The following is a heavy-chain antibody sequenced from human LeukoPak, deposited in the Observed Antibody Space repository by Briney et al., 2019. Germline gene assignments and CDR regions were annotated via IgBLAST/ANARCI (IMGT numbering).Heavy chain of an antibody. CDR1: GFTFSSYA. J-gene: IGHJ3*02. Sequence: GRSLRLSCAASGFTFSSYAMHWVRQAPGKGLEWVAVISYDGGNKYYADSVKGRFTISRDNSKNTLYLQMNSLRAEDTAVYYCARGFPPYAIHDAFDIWGQGTMVTVSS. CDR3: ARGFPPYAIHDAFDI. CDR2: ISYDGGNK. V-gene: IGHV3-30-3*01. D-gene: IGHD2-8*01.